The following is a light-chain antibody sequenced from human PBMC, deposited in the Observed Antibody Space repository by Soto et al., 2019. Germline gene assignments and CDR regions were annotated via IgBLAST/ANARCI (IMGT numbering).Light chain of an antibody. CDR1: QSVSSN. CDR2: GIS. V-gene: IGKV3-15*01. J-gene: IGKJ4*01. CDR3: QQYNNWPLS. Sequence: EIVMTQFPAPLSVSPGERATLSCRASQSVSSNLAWYQQKPGQAPRLLIYGISTRATGIPARFSGSGSETEFTLTISSLQSEEFAVYYCQQYNNWPLSFGGGTKVEIK.